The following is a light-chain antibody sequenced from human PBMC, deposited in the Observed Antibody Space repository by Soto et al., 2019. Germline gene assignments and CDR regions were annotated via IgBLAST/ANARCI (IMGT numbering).Light chain of an antibody. J-gene: IGLJ3*02. CDR1: SSDVGGYNY. CDR2: EVS. Sequence: QSALTQPASVSGSPGQSITISCTGTSSDVGGYNYVSWYQQHPGKAPKLMIYEVSNRPSGVSNRFSGSKSGNTASLTISGLQAEDEADYYCQSYDGSLGGSGVFGGGTKLTVL. CDR3: QSYDGSLGGSGV. V-gene: IGLV2-14*01.